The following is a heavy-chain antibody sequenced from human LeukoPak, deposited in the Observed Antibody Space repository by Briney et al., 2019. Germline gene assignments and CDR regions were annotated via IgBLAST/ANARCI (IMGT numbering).Heavy chain of an antibody. Sequence: GRSLRLSCAASEFTFNNYPMHWVRQAPGKGLEWVAVISYDGSNKYYADSVKGRFTISRDNSKNTLYLQMNSLRAEDTAVYYCAKPVVVVAATWENYFDYWGQGTLVTVSS. CDR1: EFTFNNYP. D-gene: IGHD2-15*01. CDR2: ISYDGSNK. CDR3: AKPVVVVAATWENYFDY. V-gene: IGHV3-30*18. J-gene: IGHJ4*02.